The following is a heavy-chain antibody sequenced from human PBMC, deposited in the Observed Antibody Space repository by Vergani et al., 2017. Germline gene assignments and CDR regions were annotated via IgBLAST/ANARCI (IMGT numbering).Heavy chain of an antibody. CDR1: GFTFSNYG. CDR2: IGYDGSNT. CDR3: ARDTVTCIRYFFY. V-gene: IGHV3-30*02. J-gene: IGHJ4*02. Sequence: QVQLVESGGGVVQPGGSLRLSCGASGFTFSNYGMHWVRQAPGKGLEWVTFIGYDGSNTYYADSVKGRFTISRDNSKNTLFLQMKSLRPEDTAVYYCARDTVTCIRYFFYWGERTPVTAAS. D-gene: IGHD6-19*01.